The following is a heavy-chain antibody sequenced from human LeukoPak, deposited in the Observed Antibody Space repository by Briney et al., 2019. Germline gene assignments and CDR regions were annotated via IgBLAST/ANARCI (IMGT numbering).Heavy chain of an antibody. CDR2: ISSNGGST. CDR3: ARACGYDFWSGFWA. D-gene: IGHD3-3*01. V-gene: IGHV3-64*01. CDR1: GFTFSSYS. Sequence: GGSLRLSCAASGFTFSSYSMNWVRQAPGKGLEYVSAISSNGGSTYYANSVKGRFTISRDNSKNTLYLQMGSLRAEDMAVYYCARACGYDFWSGFWAWGQGTLVTVSS. J-gene: IGHJ4*02.